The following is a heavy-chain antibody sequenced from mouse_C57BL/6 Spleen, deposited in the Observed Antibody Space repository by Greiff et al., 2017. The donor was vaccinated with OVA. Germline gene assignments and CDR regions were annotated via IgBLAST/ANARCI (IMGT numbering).Heavy chain of an antibody. CDR1: GYTFTSYW. D-gene: IGHD2-4*01. J-gene: IGHJ4*01. V-gene: IGHV1-69*01. CDR2: IDPSDSYT. Sequence: QVQLQQPGAELVMPGASVKLSCKASGYTFTSYWMHWVKQRPGQGLEWIGEIDPSDSYTNYNQKFKGKSTLTVDKSSSTAYMQLSSLTSEDSAVYYCARDPYDYGAMDYWGQGTSVTVSS. CDR3: ARDPYDYGAMDY.